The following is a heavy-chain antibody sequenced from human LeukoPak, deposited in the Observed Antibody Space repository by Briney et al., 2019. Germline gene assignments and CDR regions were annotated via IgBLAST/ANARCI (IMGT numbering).Heavy chain of an antibody. Sequence: SETLSLTCAVYGGSFSGYYWTWIRQPPGKGLEWVGEINRSGSTNYNPSLECRVTISIDTSKNQFSLKLSSVTAADTAVYYCARGTSWPSDVWGQGTTVTVSS. J-gene: IGHJ6*02. CDR2: INRSGST. CDR1: GGSFSGYY. V-gene: IGHV4-34*01. CDR3: ARGTSWPSDV.